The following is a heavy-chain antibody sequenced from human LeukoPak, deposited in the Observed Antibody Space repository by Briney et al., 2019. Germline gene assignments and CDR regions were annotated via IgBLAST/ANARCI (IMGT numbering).Heavy chain of an antibody. CDR3: ARGLVMKVAATGYYYMDV. V-gene: IGHV3-21*01. CDR2: ISSSSYI. Sequence: GGSLRLSCAASGFTFSSYSMNWVRQAPGKGLEWVSSISSSSYIYYADSVKGRFTISRDNAKNSLYLQMNSLRAEDTAVYYCARGLVMKVAATGYYYMDVWGKGTTV. D-gene: IGHD2-15*01. CDR1: GFTFSSYS. J-gene: IGHJ6*03.